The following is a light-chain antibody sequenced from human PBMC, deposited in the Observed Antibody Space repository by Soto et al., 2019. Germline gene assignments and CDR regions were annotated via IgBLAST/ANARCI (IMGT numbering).Light chain of an antibody. J-gene: IGLJ1*01. V-gene: IGLV2-14*01. CDR1: SSDVGGYDH. Sequence: VLTQPASVSGSPGQSITISCTGTSSDVGGYDHVSWYQLHPGKAPKLMVFEVNNRPSGVSYRFSGSKSGNTASLTISGLQAEDEADYFCSSYSSITAYRFGTGTKVTVL. CDR3: SSYSSITAYR. CDR2: EVN.